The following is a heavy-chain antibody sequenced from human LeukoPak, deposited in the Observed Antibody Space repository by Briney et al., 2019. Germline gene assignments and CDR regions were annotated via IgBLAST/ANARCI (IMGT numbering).Heavy chain of an antibody. CDR1: SGSISSGPFY. Sequence: SETLSLTCTVSSGSISSGPFYWSWIRQPAGKGLEWIGRMSSGGSIDYNPSLKSRVTISVDTSKNQFSLKLSSVTAADTAVYYCATRKLGNDYWGQGTLVTVSS. CDR3: ATRKLGNDY. D-gene: IGHD7-27*01. V-gene: IGHV4-61*02. CDR2: MSSGGSI. J-gene: IGHJ4*02.